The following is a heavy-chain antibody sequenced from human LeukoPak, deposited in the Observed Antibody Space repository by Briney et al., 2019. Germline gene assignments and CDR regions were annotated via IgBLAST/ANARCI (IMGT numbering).Heavy chain of an antibody. D-gene: IGHD3-3*01. CDR3: ATLYYDFWSGYWQYYFDY. Sequence: PSETLSLTCAVYGGSFSGYYWSWIRQPPGKGLEWIGEINHSGSTNYNPSLKSLVTISVDTSKNQFSLKLSSVTAADTAVYYCATLYYDFWSGYWQYYFDYWGQGTLVTVSS. CDR2: INHSGST. CDR1: GGSFSGYY. V-gene: IGHV4-34*01. J-gene: IGHJ4*02.